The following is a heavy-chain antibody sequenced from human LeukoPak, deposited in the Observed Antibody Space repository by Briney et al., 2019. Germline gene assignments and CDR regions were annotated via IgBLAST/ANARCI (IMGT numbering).Heavy chain of an antibody. J-gene: IGHJ4*02. CDR3: ARQYYDSTGYYYFDY. CDR1: GDSITGSSYY. CDR2: MYYSGST. D-gene: IGHD3-22*01. Sequence: SETLSLTCTVSGDSITGSSYYWGWIRQPPGKGLEWIGSMYYSGSTYSNPSLKSRVTISADTSKNQFSLKLKSVTAADTAVYYCARQYYDSTGYYYFDYWGQGTLDTVSS. V-gene: IGHV4-39*01.